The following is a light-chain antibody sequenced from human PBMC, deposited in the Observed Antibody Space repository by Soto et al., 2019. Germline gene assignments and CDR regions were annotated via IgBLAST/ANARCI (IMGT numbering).Light chain of an antibody. CDR3: IAYTGSSTSYV. V-gene: IGLV2-14*01. CDR2: EVS. Sequence: QSALTQPASVSVSPGQSITSSCSGTSSDVGSYDHVAWYQQFPGKTPKLTIYEVSNRPSGVSSRFSGSKSGNTASLTISGLQAEDEADYYCIAYTGSSTSYVFGTGTKVTVL. J-gene: IGLJ1*01. CDR1: SSDVGSYDH.